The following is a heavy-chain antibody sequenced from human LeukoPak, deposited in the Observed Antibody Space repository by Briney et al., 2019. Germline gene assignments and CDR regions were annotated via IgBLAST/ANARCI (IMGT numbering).Heavy chain of an antibody. V-gene: IGHV4-39*01. Sequence: SETLSLTCTVSGGSISSSSYYWGWIRQPPGKGLEWIGSIYYSGSTYYNPSLKSRVTISVDTSTNQFSLKLRSVTAADMAVYYCARPDPRMDVWGQGPTVTVPS. CDR3: ARPDPRMDV. CDR2: IYYSGST. J-gene: IGHJ6*02. CDR1: GGSISSSSYY.